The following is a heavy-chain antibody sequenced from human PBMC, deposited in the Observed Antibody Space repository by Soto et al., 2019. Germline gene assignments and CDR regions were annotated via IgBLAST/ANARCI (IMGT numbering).Heavy chain of an antibody. CDR3: ARGNQQLVRYYFDY. CDR1: GGTFSSYA. D-gene: IGHD6-13*01. CDR2: IIPIFGTA. V-gene: IGHV1-69*13. Sequence: ASVKVSCKASGGTFSSYAISWVRQAPGQGLEWMGGIIPIFGTANYAQKFQGRVTITADESTSTAYMELSSLRSEDTAVYYCARGNQQLVRYYFDYWGQGTLVTVSS. J-gene: IGHJ4*02.